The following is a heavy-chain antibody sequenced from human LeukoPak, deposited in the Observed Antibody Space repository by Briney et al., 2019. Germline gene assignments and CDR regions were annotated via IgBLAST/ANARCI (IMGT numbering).Heavy chain of an antibody. Sequence: GASVKVSCKASGYTFTSYGISWVRQAPGQGLEWMGWISAYNGNTKHAQKLQGRVTMTRNTSISTAYMELSSLRSEDTAVYYCARGGGSWGFDYWGQGTLVTVSS. CDR2: ISAYNGNT. CDR3: ARGGGSWGFDY. J-gene: IGHJ4*02. V-gene: IGHV1-18*01. D-gene: IGHD7-27*01. CDR1: GYTFTSYG.